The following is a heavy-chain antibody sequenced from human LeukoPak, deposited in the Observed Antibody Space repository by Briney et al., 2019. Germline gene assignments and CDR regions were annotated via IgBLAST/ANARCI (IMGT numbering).Heavy chain of an antibody. V-gene: IGHV3-9*01. CDR3: GEDRAYDSWSGYPDY. CDR1: GFTFDDYA. J-gene: IGHJ4*02. D-gene: IGHD3-3*01. CDR2: ISWNSGSI. Sequence: GGSLRLSCAASGFTFDDYAMHWVRQAPGKGLEWVSGISWNSGSIGYADSVKGRFTISRDNAKNSLYLQMNSLRAEDTALYYCGEDRAYDSWSGYPDYWGQGTLVTVSS.